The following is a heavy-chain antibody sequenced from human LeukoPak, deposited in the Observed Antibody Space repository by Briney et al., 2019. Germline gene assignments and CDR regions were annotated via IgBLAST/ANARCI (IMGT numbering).Heavy chain of an antibody. V-gene: IGHV3-23*01. J-gene: IGHJ4*02. CDR2: IGRAGDT. D-gene: IGHD1-1*01. CDR1: GLTFSSYA. Sequence: GGSLRLSCVGSGLTFSSYAMSWVRQAPGKGLEWVSFIGRAGDTNYADSVKGQFTISRDNSKNTVYLQMSSLRAEDTALYYCARSLKWNLVGFDYWGQGTLVTVSS. CDR3: ARSLKWNLVGFDY.